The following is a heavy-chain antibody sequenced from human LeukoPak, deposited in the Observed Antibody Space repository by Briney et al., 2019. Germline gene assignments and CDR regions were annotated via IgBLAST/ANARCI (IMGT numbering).Heavy chain of an antibody. V-gene: IGHV1-18*01. CDR1: GYTFTSYG. J-gene: IGHJ4*02. CDR2: ISAYNGNT. CDR3: ARVEEYSSSWDGFDY. Sequence: ASVKVSCKASGYTFTSYGISWVRQAPGQGLEWMGWISAYNGNTNYAQKLQGRVTMTTDTSTSTAYMELRSLRSDDTAVYYCARVEEYSSSWDGFDYWGQGTLVTVSS. D-gene: IGHD6-13*01.